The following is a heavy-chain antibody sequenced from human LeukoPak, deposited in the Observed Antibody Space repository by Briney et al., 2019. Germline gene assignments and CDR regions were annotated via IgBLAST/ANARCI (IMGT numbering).Heavy chain of an antibody. J-gene: IGHJ3*02. D-gene: IGHD3-16*02. CDR3: ARAMITFGGVIGDDAFDI. Sequence: SQTLSLTCAVSGGSISSGGYSWSWIRQPPGKCLEWIGYIYHSGSTYYNPSLKSRVTISVDRSKNQFSLKLSSVTAADTAVYYCARAMITFGGVIGDDAFDIWGQGTMVTVSS. CDR2: IYHSGST. CDR1: GGSISSGGYS. V-gene: IGHV4-30-2*01.